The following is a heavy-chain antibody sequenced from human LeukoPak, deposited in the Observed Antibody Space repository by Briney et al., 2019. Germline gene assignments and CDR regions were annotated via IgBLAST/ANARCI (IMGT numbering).Heavy chain of an antibody. D-gene: IGHD4-11*01. Sequence: GRSLRLSCAASGFTFSSYAMHWVRQAPGKGPEWVAVISYDGSNKYYADSVKGRFTISRDNSKNTLYLQMNSLRAEDTAVYYCARARAVTYSWFDPWGQGTLVTVSS. V-gene: IGHV3-30*01. J-gene: IGHJ5*02. CDR1: GFTFSSYA. CDR3: ARARAVTYSWFDP. CDR2: ISYDGSNK.